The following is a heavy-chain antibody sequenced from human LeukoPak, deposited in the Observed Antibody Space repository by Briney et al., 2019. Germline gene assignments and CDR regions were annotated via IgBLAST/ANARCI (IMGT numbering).Heavy chain of an antibody. Sequence: GASVKVSCKASGGTFSSYAISWVRQAPGQGLEWMGRIIPIFGTANYAQKFQGRVTITTDESTSTAYMELSSLRSEDTAVYYCARGMSSGWYMENDYWGQGTLVTVSS. D-gene: IGHD6-19*01. CDR1: GGTFSSYA. CDR2: IIPIFGTA. V-gene: IGHV1-69*05. CDR3: ARGMSSGWYMENDY. J-gene: IGHJ4*02.